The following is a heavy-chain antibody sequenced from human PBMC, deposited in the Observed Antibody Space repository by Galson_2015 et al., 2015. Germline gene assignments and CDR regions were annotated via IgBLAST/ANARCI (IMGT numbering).Heavy chain of an antibody. CDR1: GGSISSYY. CDR2: IYYSGST. Sequence: ETLSLTCTVSGGSISSYYWSWIRQPPGKGLEWIGYIYYSGSTNYNPSLRSRVTISVDTSKNQFSLKLSSVTAADTAVYYCARDQGDYSNPGRGGMDVRGQGTTVTVS. CDR3: ARDQGDYSNPGRGGMDV. V-gene: IGHV4-59*01. D-gene: IGHD4-11*01. J-gene: IGHJ6*02.